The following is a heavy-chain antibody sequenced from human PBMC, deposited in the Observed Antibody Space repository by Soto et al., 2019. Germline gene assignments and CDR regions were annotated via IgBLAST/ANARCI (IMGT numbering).Heavy chain of an antibody. CDR1: GFTFSDHY. Sequence: EVQLVESGGGLVQPGGSLRLSCAASGFTFSDHYMDWVRQAPGKGLEWVGRTRNKANSYTTDYAASVKGRFTISRDNSKNSLYLQMNSLKTEDTAVYYCARIDYGDPYYWGQGTLVTVSS. V-gene: IGHV3-72*01. CDR3: ARIDYGDPYY. J-gene: IGHJ4*02. D-gene: IGHD4-17*01. CDR2: TRNKANSYTT.